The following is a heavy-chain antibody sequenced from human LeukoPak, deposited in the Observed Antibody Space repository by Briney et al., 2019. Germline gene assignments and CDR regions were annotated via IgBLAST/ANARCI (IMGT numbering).Heavy chain of an antibody. J-gene: IGHJ3*02. CDR2: ISYDGSNK. CDR1: GFTFSSYA. D-gene: IGHD6-6*01. Sequence: GRSLRLSCAASGFTFSSYAMHWVRQAPGKGLEWVAVISYDGSNKYYADSVKGRFTISRDNSKNTLYLQMNSLRAEDMAVYYCARVDSSSSYLAYAYEMAAFDIWGQGTMVTVSS. CDR3: ARVDSSSSYLAYAYEMAAFDI. V-gene: IGHV3-30-3*01.